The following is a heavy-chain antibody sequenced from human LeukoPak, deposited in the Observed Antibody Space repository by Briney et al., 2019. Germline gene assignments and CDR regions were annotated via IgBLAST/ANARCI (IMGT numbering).Heavy chain of an antibody. CDR1: GGTFSSYA. J-gene: IGHJ4*02. CDR3: AREKWGVGRLSADSSGYYYGFDY. CDR2: IIPIFGTA. V-gene: IGHV1-69*13. Sequence: SVKVSCKASGGTFSSYAISWVRQAPGQGLEWMGGIIPIFGTANYAQKFQGRVTITADESTSTAYMELSSLRSEDTAVYYCAREKWGVGRLSADSSGYYYGFDYWGQGTPVTVSS. D-gene: IGHD3-22*01.